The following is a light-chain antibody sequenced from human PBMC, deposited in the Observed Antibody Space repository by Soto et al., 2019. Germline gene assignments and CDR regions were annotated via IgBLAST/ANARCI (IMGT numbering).Light chain of an antibody. V-gene: IGKV1-5*03. CDR3: QRYHIYSWT. CDR2: RAS. Sequence: DIQMTQSASTLSASVGDRVTITCRASQSISDWLGWYQQKPGEAPRLLIYRASTLQSGVSSRYRNSGSGTDFTLNISDLHPDDFAPYYCQRYHIYSWTCGQETTVGIK. CDR1: QSISDW. J-gene: IGKJ1*01.